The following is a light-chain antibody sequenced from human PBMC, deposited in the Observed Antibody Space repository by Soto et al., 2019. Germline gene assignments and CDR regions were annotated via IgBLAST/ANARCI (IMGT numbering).Light chain of an antibody. J-gene: IGLJ3*02. CDR3: CSHAGSYTWV. CDR2: DVS. CDR1: SSDIGGYNY. V-gene: IGLV2-11*01. Sequence: QSALTQPRSVSGSPGQSVTISCTGTSSDIGGYNYVSWYQQHPGKAPKVMIYDVSKRPSGVPDRFSGSKSGNTASLTISGLQAEDEADYYCCSHAGSYTWVFGGGTKLTVL.